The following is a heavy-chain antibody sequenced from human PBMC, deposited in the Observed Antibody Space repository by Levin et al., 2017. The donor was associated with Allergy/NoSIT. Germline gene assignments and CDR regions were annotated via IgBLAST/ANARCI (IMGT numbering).Heavy chain of an antibody. CDR3: AALYYDILTGYYTPGWFDP. CDR1: GFTFTSSA. D-gene: IGHD3-9*01. V-gene: IGHV1-58*01. Sequence: PLASVKVSCKASGFTFTSSAVQWVRQARGQRLEWIGWIVVGSGNTSYAQKFQERVTITRDMSTSTAYMELSSLRSEDTAVYYCAALYYDILTGYYTPGWFDPWGQGTLVTVSS. CDR2: IVVGSGNT. J-gene: IGHJ5*02.